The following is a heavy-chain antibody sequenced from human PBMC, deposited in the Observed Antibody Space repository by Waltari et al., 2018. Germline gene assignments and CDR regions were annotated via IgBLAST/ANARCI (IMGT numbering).Heavy chain of an antibody. Sequence: EVQLVQSGAEVKKPGESLKISCKGSGYSFTSYWIGWLRQIPGQGLEWMGIIYPGDSDTRYSPSFQGQVTISADKSISTAYLQWSSLKASDTAMYYCARLRTAAAGSRRTWAFDIWGQGTMVTVSS. CDR1: GYSFTSYW. J-gene: IGHJ3*02. V-gene: IGHV5-51*03. D-gene: IGHD6-13*01. CDR3: ARLRTAAAGSRRTWAFDI. CDR2: IYPGDSDT.